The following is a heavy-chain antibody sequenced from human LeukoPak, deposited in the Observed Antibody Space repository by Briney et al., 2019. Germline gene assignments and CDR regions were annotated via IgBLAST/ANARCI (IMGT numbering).Heavy chain of an antibody. Sequence: GGSLRLSCAASGFTFSSYEMNWVRQAPGKGLEWVSYISSSGSTIYYADSVKGRFTISRDNSKNTLYLQMNSLRAEDTAVYYCAKDLYGGTGYFDYWGQGTLVTVSS. D-gene: IGHD4-23*01. J-gene: IGHJ4*02. CDR1: GFTFSSYE. V-gene: IGHV3-48*03. CDR2: ISSSGSTI. CDR3: AKDLYGGTGYFDY.